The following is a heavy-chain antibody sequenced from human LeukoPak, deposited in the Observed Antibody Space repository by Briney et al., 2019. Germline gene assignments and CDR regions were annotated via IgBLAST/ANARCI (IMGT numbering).Heavy chain of an antibody. V-gene: IGHV3-33*01. Sequence: PGRSLRLSCAASGFTFSSYGMHWVRQAPGKGLEWVAVIWYDGSNKYYADSVKGRFTISRDNSKNTLYLQMNSLRAEDTAVYYCARASTSWYNYFDYWGQGTLVTVSS. CDR3: ARASTSWYNYFDY. D-gene: IGHD6-13*01. CDR1: GFTFSSYG. CDR2: IWYDGSNK. J-gene: IGHJ4*02.